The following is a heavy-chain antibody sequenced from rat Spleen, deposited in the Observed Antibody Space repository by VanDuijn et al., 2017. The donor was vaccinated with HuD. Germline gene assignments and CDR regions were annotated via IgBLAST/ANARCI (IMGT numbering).Heavy chain of an antibody. CDR1: GFTFNDYY. CDR3: ARHNSGYGVMDA. Sequence: EVQLVESGGGLEQPGRSLKLSCAASGFTFNDYYMAWVRQAPKKGLEWVASITYEGSSTYYRDSVKGRFTISRDNAKSTLYLQMDSLRSEDTATYYCARHNSGYGVMDAWGQGASVTVSS. D-gene: IGHD4-3*01. V-gene: IGHV5-7*01. CDR2: ITYEGSST. J-gene: IGHJ4*01.